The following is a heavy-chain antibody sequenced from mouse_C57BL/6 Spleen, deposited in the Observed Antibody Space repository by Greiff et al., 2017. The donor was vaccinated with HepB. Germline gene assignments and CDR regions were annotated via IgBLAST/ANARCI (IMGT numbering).Heavy chain of an antibody. CDR2: IHPNSGST. Sequence: VQLQQSGAELVKPGASVKLSCKASGYTFTSYWMHWVKQRPGQGLEWIGMIHPNSGSTNYNEKFKSKATLTVDKSSSTAYMQLSSLTSEDSAVYYCAREDYYGSSHYFDYWGHSTTLTVSS. CDR3: AREDYYGSSHYFDY. D-gene: IGHD1-1*01. CDR1: GYTFTSYW. V-gene: IGHV1-64*01. J-gene: IGHJ2*01.